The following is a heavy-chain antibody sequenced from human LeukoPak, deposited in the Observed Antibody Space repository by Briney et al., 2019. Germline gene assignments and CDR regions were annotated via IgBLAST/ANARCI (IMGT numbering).Heavy chain of an antibody. CDR1: GFTFSNAW. CDR3: ARDFGYGDYFFDD. J-gene: IGHJ4*02. CDR2: IKSKTDGGTT. Sequence: GGSLRLSCAASGFTFSNAWMSWVRQAPGKGLECVGRIKSKTDGGTTDYAAPVKGRFTISRDDSKNTLYLQMNSLRAEDTAVYYCARDFGYGDYFFDDWGQGTLVTVSS. V-gene: IGHV3-15*01. D-gene: IGHD4-17*01.